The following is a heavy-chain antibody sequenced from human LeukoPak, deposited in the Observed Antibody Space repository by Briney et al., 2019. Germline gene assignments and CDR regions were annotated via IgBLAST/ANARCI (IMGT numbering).Heavy chain of an antibody. J-gene: IGHJ4*02. Sequence: PGRSLRLPCAACGLTYSHAWMRWAPRAPAKGLEEVGHHTSQTDGGTTDCAASVKGRFSIASNDSENTMYLQMNSLKTEDTAVYYCTTDPHLTTVGTRASKGDYWGQGTLVTVSS. CDR2: HTSQTDGGTT. D-gene: IGHD4-23*01. CDR3: TTDPHLTTVGTRASKGDY. CDR1: GLTYSHAW. V-gene: IGHV3-15*01.